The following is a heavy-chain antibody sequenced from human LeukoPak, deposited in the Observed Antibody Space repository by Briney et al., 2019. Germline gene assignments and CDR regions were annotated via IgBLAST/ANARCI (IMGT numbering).Heavy chain of an antibody. CDR1: GGSISSYY. Sequence: SETLSLTCTVSGGSISSYYWSWIRQPPGKGLEWIGYIYYSGSTNYNPSLKSRVTISVDTSKNQFSLKLSSVTAADTAVYYCARDPGDATFDYYYYMDVWGKGTTVTVS. V-gene: IGHV4-59*01. CDR2: IYYSGST. J-gene: IGHJ6*03. D-gene: IGHD2/OR15-2a*01. CDR3: ARDPGDATFDYYYYMDV.